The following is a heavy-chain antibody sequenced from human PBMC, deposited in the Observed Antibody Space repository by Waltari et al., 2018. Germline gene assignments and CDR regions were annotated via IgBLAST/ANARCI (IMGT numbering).Heavy chain of an antibody. V-gene: IGHV4-4*08. CDR3: ARDTALRPAAGPDAYDV. D-gene: IGHD6-13*01. J-gene: IGHJ3*01. Sequence: QVQLQESGPGLLKPSETLSLTCSVSDGAIGNFYWTWIRQPPGKGLEWIGYIHRSGGAKYSPSLKSRGTISIDASMSHFSLRLTSVTAADTATYFCARDTALRPAAGPDAYDVWGQGTLVTVS. CDR2: IHRSGGA. CDR1: DGAIGNFY.